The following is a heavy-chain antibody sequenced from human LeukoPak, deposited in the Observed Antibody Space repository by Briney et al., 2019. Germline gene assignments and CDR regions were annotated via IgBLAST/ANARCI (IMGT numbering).Heavy chain of an antibody. V-gene: IGHV3-11*04. J-gene: IGHJ4*02. Sequence: GGSLRLSCAASGFTFSDYYMSWIRQAPGKGLEWVSYISSSGSTIYYADSVKGRFTISRDNSNNTLFLQMDSLGPEDTAVYYCGGICVGCTNCFVDYWGQGTLVAVSS. CDR3: GGICVGCTNCFVDY. CDR1: GFTFSDYY. D-gene: IGHD2-2*01. CDR2: ISSSGSTI.